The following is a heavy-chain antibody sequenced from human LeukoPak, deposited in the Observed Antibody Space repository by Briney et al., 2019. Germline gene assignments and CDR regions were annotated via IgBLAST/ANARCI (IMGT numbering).Heavy chain of an antibody. D-gene: IGHD3-22*01. J-gene: IGHJ4*02. V-gene: IGHV1-46*01. CDR2: INPSGGST. Sequence: ASVKVSCKPSGYTFTNYYMHWVRQAPGQGLEWMGIINPSGGSTSYAQKFQGRVTMTRDTSTSTVYMELSSLRSEDTAVYYCARGEYYYDSSGQRYYFDYWGQGTLVTVSS. CDR1: GYTFTNYY. CDR3: ARGEYYYDSSGQRYYFDY.